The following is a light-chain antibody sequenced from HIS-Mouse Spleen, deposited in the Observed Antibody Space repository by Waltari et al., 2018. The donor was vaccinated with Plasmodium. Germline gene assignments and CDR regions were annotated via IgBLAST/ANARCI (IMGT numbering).Light chain of an antibody. CDR3: QTWGTGMGV. CDR2: LNSDGSH. Sequence: QLVLTQSPSASASLGASVQLTCPLRRGHSSSAIAWHQQQPEKGPRYLMKLNSDGSHSKGDGIPDRFSGSSSGAERYLTISSLQSEDEADYYCQTWGTGMGVFGGGTKLTVL. V-gene: IGLV4-69*01. CDR1: RGHSSSA. J-gene: IGLJ2*01.